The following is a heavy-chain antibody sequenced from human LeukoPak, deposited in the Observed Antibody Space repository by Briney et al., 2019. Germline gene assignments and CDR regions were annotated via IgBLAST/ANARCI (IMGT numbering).Heavy chain of an antibody. CDR1: SGSISSGSYY. V-gene: IGHV4-61*02. CDR3: ARGASSSSAIGYYDYYMDV. CDR2: MYTSGST. D-gene: IGHD6-6*01. J-gene: IGHJ6*03. Sequence: SETLSLTCTVSSGSISSGSYYWSWIRQPAGKGLEWIGRMYTSGSTNYNPSLKSRVTISVDTSKNQFSLKLSSVTAADTAVYYCARGASSSSAIGYYDYYMDVWGKGTTVTVSS.